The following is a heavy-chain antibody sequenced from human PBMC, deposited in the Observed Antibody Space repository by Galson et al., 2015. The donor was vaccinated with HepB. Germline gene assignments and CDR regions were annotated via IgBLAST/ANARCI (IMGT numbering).Heavy chain of an antibody. J-gene: IGHJ4*02. Sequence: SLRLSCAASGFTFSHAWMSWVRQPPGKGLEWVSAISGSGGSTYYADSVKGRFTISRDNSKNTLYLQMNSLRAEDTAVYYCAKVKGGGWLARYFDYWGQGTLVTVSS. CDR2: ISGSGGST. D-gene: IGHD6-19*01. CDR3: AKVKGGGWLARYFDY. CDR1: GFTFSHAW. V-gene: IGHV3-23*01.